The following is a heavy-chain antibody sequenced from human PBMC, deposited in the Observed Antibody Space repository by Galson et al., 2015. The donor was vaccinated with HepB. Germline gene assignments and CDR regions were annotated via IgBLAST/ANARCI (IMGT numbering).Heavy chain of an antibody. J-gene: IGHJ3*02. CDR3: VKDQLRDSGTGAFDI. CDR1: GFTFSSYA. D-gene: IGHD3-10*01. Sequence: SLRLSCAASGFTFSSYAMHWVRQAPGKGLEYVSAISSNGGSTYYADSVKGRFTISRDNSKNTLYLQMSSLRAEDTAVYYCVKDQLRDSGTGAFDIWGQGTMVTVSS. CDR2: ISSNGGST. V-gene: IGHV3-64D*06.